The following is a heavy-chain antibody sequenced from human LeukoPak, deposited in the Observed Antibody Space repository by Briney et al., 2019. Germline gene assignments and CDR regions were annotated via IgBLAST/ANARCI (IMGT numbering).Heavy chain of an antibody. J-gene: IGHJ4*02. CDR3: TTDHGWSPY. V-gene: IGHV3-15*01. Sequence: GGSLRLSCAASGFTFSNAWMSWVRQAPGKGLEWVGRIKIKADGGTTDYAAPVKGRFTVARDDSKNTLYLQVNSLKTEDTAIYYCTTDHGWSPYWGQGTLVTVSS. CDR1: GFTFSNAW. D-gene: IGHD2-15*01. CDR2: IKIKADGGTT.